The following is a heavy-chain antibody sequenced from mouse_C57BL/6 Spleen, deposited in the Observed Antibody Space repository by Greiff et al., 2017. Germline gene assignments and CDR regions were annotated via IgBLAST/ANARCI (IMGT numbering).Heavy chain of an antibody. V-gene: IGHV14-4*01. Sequence: EVKLMESGAELVRPGASVKLSCTASGFNIKDDYMHWVKQRPEQGLEWIGWIDPENGDTEYASKFQGKATITADTSSNTAYLQLSSLTSEDTAVYYCTMMVRGYWGQGNTLTVSS. CDR2: IDPENGDT. J-gene: IGHJ2*01. D-gene: IGHD2-3*01. CDR3: TMMVRGY. CDR1: GFNIKDDY.